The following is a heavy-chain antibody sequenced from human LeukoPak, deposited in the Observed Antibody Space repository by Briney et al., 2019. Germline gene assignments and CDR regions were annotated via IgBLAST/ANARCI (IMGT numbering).Heavy chain of an antibody. J-gene: IGHJ3*02. Sequence: SETLSLTCTVSGGSISSYYWSWIRQPPGKGLEWIGYIYYSGSTNYNPSLKSRVTISVDTSKNQFSLKLSSVTAADTAVYYCARVYPHYYGSKAFDIWGQGTMVTVSS. D-gene: IGHD3-22*01. V-gene: IGHV4-59*01. CDR1: GGSISSYY. CDR2: IYYSGST. CDR3: ARVYPHYYGSKAFDI.